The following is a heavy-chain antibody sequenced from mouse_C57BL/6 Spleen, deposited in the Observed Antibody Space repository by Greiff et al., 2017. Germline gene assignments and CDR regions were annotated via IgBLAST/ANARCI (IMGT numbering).Heavy chain of an antibody. V-gene: IGHV1-55*01. D-gene: IGHD3-2*02. CDR3: AYSSGYYFDY. J-gene: IGHJ2*01. CDR2: IYPGSGST. Sequence: QVHVKQPGAELVKPGASVKMSCKASGYTFTSYWITWVKQRPGQGLEWIGDIYPGSGSTNYNEKFKSTATLTVDTSSSTAYMQLSSLTSEDSAVYYCAYSSGYYFDYWGQGTTLTVSS. CDR1: GYTFTSYW.